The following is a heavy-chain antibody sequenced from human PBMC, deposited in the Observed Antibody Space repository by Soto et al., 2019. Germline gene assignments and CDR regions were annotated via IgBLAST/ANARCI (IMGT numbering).Heavy chain of an antibody. Sequence: GGSLRLSCATSGFTFNTYAMHWVRQAPGKGLELVAIISYDGSNKYYADSVKGRFTISRDNPKNTVYLEMSSLRPEDTAVYYCARDLSRGITMIALEIHYWGQGTLVTVSS. J-gene: IGHJ4*02. D-gene: IGHD3-22*01. V-gene: IGHV3-30-3*01. CDR2: ISYDGSNK. CDR3: ARDLSRGITMIALEIHY. CDR1: GFTFNTYA.